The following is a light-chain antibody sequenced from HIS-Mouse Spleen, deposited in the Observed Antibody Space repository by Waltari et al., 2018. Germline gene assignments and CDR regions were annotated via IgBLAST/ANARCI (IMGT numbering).Light chain of an antibody. J-gene: IGLJ3*02. V-gene: IGLV2-11*01. CDR2: DVS. Sequence: QSALTQPRSVSGSPGQSLTISCTGTSRDVGGYNYVPWYQRHPGKAPKPMNYDVSKRPSGVPDRFSGSKSGNTASLTISGLQAEDEADYYCCSYAGSYNWVFGGGTKLTVL. CDR1: SRDVGGYNY. CDR3: CSYAGSYNWV.